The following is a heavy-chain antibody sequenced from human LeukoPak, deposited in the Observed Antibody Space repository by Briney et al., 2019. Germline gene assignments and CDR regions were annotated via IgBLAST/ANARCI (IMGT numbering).Heavy chain of an antibody. J-gene: IGHJ4*02. CDR2: IIPILGIA. CDR3: ARAAAGQDY. D-gene: IGHD6-13*01. CDR1: GGTFSSYA. Sequence: SVKVSCKASGGTFSSYAISWERQAPGQGLEWMGRIIPILGIANYAQKFQGRVTITADKSTSTAYMELSSLRSEDTAVYYCARAAAGQDYWGQGTLVTVSS. V-gene: IGHV1-69*04.